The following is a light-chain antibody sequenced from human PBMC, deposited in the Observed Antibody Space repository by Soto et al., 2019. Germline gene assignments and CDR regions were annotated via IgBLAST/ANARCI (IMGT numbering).Light chain of an antibody. CDR2: EVT. CDR1: SSDVGNYNS. Sequence: QSALTQPPSVSGSPGQSVTISCTGTSSDVGNYNSVSWYQQPPGTVPKLMIYEVTNRPSGVPGRFSGSKSGNTAFLTISGLQPDDEADYYCSSYTTSNTYVFGTGTKLTVL. CDR3: SSYTTSNTYV. V-gene: IGLV2-18*02. J-gene: IGLJ1*01.